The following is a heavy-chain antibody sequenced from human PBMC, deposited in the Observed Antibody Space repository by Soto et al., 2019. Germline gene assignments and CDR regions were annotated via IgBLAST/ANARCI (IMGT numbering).Heavy chain of an antibody. D-gene: IGHD6-13*01. V-gene: IGHV4-4*02. CDR1: GGSISSSNL. Sequence: QVQLQESGPGLVKPSGTLSLTCAVSGGSISSSNLWTWVRQPPGKGLEWIGEIYHGVSTNYNPSLKSRVTISVDKSKNQFSLRLSSVTAADTAVYYCARSTLSIAAGGIDYWGQGILVTVSS. J-gene: IGHJ4*02. CDR2: IYHGVST. CDR3: ARSTLSIAAGGIDY.